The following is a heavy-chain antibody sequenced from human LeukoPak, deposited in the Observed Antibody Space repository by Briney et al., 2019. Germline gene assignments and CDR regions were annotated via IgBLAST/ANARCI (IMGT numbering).Heavy chain of an antibody. J-gene: IGHJ4*02. D-gene: IGHD4-23*01. CDR2: IYYSGST. CDR3: AIDTAMVPSSYGGNEDY. V-gene: IGHV4-59*01. Sequence: SETLSLTCTVSGGSISSYYWSWIRQPPGKGLEWIGYIYYSGSTNYNPSLKSRVTISVDTSKNQFSLKLSSVTAADTAVYYCAIDTAMVPSSYGGNEDYWGQGTLVTVSS. CDR1: GGSISSYY.